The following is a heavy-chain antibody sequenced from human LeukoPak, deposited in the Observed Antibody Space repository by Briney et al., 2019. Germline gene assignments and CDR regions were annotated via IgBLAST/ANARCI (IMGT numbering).Heavy chain of an antibody. CDR2: IDSGGST. CDR1: GFSVSSNY. V-gene: IGHV3-53*01. Sequence: GGSLRLSCAASGFSVSSNYMSWVRQAPGKGLEWVSVIDSGGSTYYADSVKGRFTMSRDNSNNTLYLQVNSLRAGDTAVYYCARDHPDTSTWYRNYFDYWGQGTLVTVSS. CDR3: ARDHPDTSTWYRNYFDY. D-gene: IGHD6-13*01. J-gene: IGHJ4*02.